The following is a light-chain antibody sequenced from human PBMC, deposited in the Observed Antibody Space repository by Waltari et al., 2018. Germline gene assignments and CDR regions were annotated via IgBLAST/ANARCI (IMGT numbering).Light chain of an antibody. CDR1: QSLLYSNGYNY. CDR3: MQSLQALRT. J-gene: IGKJ2*01. CDR2: LGS. Sequence: EIVMTQSPLSLPVTPGEPASISCRSSQSLLYSNGYNYLDWYLQKPGQSPQLLIYLGSSRASVVPDRFRGSGSGTDFTLKISRVEAEDVGVYFCMQSLQALRTYGQGTRLEIK. V-gene: IGKV2-28*01.